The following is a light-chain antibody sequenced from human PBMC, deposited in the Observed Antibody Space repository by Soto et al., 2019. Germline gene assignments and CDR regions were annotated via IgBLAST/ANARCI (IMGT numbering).Light chain of an antibody. CDR2: DAS. J-gene: IGKJ2*01. CDR1: QSVSSS. CDR3: QQYNSYPYT. V-gene: IGKV1-5*01. Sequence: DIQLTQSPSTLSASVGDRVTFTCRASQSVSSSLAWYQQKPGKAPNLLIYDASSVESGVPSRFSGSGSGIEFTLTISNLEHDDLATYYCQQYNSYPYTFGQGTKLAI.